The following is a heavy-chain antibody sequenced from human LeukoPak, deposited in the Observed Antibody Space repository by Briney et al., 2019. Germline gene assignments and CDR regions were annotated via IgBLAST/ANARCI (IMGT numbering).Heavy chain of an antibody. J-gene: IGHJ4*02. CDR2: INPNSGGT. V-gene: IGHV1-2*02. Sequence: ASVKVSCKASGYTFTGYYMHWVRQAPGQGLEWMGWINPNSGGTNYAQKFQGRVTMTRDTSISTAYMELSRLRSDDTAVYYCACLLVGSGSYLSWGQGTLVTVSS. CDR3: ACLLVGSGSYLS. D-gene: IGHD3-10*01. CDR1: GYTFTGYY.